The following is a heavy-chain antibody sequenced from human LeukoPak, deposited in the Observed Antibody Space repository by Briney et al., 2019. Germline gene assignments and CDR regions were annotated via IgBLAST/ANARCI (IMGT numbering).Heavy chain of an antibody. V-gene: IGHV4-59*01. CDR3: ARDGSGSSLDY. D-gene: IGHD3-10*01. CDR2: IYYSGST. Sequence: SETLSLTCTVSGGSISSYYWSWIRQPPGKGLEWIGYIYYSGSTNYNPSLKSRVTISVDTSKNQFSLKLSSVTAADMAVYYCARDGSGSSLDYWGQGTLVTVSS. CDR1: GGSISSYY. J-gene: IGHJ4*02.